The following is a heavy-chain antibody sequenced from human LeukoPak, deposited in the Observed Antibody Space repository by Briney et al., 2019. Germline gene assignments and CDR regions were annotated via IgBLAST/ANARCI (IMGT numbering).Heavy chain of an antibody. Sequence: SETLSLTCTVSGGSTRNDYWSWIRQPPGKGLEWIGDMHYSGETNNNYNPSLKSRVIISVDTSKNQFSLKLSSVTAADTAVYYCARVVSSFNYYYYMDVWGKGTTVTVSS. CDR1: GGSTRNDY. CDR2: MHYSGET. D-gene: IGHD2-21*01. V-gene: IGHV4-59*01. J-gene: IGHJ6*03. CDR3: ARVVSSFNYYYYMDV.